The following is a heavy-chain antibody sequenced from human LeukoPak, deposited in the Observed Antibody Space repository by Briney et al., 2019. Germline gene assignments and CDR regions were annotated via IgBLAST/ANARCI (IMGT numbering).Heavy chain of an antibody. CDR3: ASIEYKPYYYYYMDV. CDR1: GGSFSGYY. J-gene: IGHJ6*03. V-gene: IGHV4-34*01. D-gene: IGHD2/OR15-2a*01. CDR2: INHSGST. Sequence: SETLSLTCAVYGGSFSGYYWSWIRQPPGKGLEWIGEINHSGSTNYNPSLKSRVTISVDMSKNQFSLKLSSVTAADTAVYYCASIEYKPYYYYYMDVWGKGTTVTVSS.